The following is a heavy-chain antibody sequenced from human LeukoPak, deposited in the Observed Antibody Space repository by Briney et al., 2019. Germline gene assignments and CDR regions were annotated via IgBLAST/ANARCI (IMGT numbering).Heavy chain of an antibody. CDR2: ISSSSSYI. CDR3: ARDLIGLAATDYFDY. CDR1: GFTFSSYS. J-gene: IGHJ4*02. Sequence: GGSLRLSCAASGFTFSSYSMNWVRQAPGKGLEWVSSISSSSSYIYYADSVKGRFTISRDNAKNSLYLQLNSLIAEDTAVYYCARDLIGLAATDYFDYWGQGTLVTVSS. V-gene: IGHV3-21*01. D-gene: IGHD6-13*01.